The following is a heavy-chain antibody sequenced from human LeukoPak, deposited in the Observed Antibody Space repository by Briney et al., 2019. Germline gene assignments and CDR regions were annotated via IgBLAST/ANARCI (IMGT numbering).Heavy chain of an antibody. J-gene: IGHJ6*03. Sequence: PGGSLRLSCAASGFTFSSYGMHWVRQAPGKGLEWVAVISYDGSNKYYADSVKGRFTISRDNSKNTLYLQMNSLRAEDTAVYYCARSFMIVVVTPGYMDVWGKGTTVTVSS. V-gene: IGHV3-30*05. CDR2: ISYDGSNK. CDR3: ARSFMIVVVTPGYMDV. D-gene: IGHD3-22*01. CDR1: GFTFSSYG.